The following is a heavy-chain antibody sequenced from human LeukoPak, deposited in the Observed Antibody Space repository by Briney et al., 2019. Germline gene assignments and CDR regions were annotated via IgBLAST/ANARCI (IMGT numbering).Heavy chain of an antibody. CDR3: AELGITMIGGV. J-gene: IGHJ6*04. D-gene: IGHD3-10*02. CDR2: IHSESST. V-gene: IGHV3-53*01. Sequence: GGSLRLSCTASGFTVSSNHMSWVRQAPGKGLEWVSVIHSESSTYYADSVKGRFTISRDNAKNSLYLQMNSLRAEDTAVYYCAELGITMIGGVWGKGTTVTISS. CDR1: GFTVSSNH.